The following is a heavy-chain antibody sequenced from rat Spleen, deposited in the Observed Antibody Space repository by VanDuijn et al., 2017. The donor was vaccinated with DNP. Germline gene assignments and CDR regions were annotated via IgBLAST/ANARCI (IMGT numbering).Heavy chain of an antibody. Sequence: EVQLEESGGGLVQPGSPLKLSCAASGFTFSSNWLSWIRQAPAKWLEWVASISSTGDNTYYSDSVKGRFSLSRDNAKNTKYLQMDSLRSEDTATYYCARGENNYIYWYFDFWGPGTMVTVSS. J-gene: IGHJ1*01. CDR2: ISSTGDNT. CDR1: GFTFSSNW. D-gene: IGHD1-10*01. CDR3: ARGENNYIYWYFDF. V-gene: IGHV5S13*01.